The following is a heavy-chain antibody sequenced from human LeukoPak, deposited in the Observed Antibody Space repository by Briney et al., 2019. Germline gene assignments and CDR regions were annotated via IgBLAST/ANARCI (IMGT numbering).Heavy chain of an antibody. D-gene: IGHD1-7*01. V-gene: IGHV3-30-3*01. Sequence: GRSLRLSCAASEFTFSSYAMHWVRQAPGKGLEWVAVISYDGSNKYYADSVKGRFTISRDNSKNTLYLQMNSLRAEDTAVYYCARGGMCNWNYVYYFDYWGQGTLVTVSS. CDR3: ARGGMCNWNYVYYFDY. CDR2: ISYDGSNK. CDR1: EFTFSSYA. J-gene: IGHJ4*02.